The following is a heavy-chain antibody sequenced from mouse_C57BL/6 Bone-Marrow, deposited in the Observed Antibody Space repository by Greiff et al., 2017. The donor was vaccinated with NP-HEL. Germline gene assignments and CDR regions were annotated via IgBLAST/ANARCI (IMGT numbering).Heavy chain of an antibody. J-gene: IGHJ3*01. V-gene: IGHV5-4*01. CDR2: ISDGGSYT. Sequence: EVKVVESGGGLVKPGGSLKLSCAASGFTFSSYAMSWVRQTPEKRLEWVATISDGGSYTYYPDNVKGRFTISRDNAKNNLYLQMSHLKSEDTAMYYCARDHAYYSNYGFAYWGQGTLVTVSA. CDR3: ARDHAYYSNYGFAY. D-gene: IGHD2-5*01. CDR1: GFTFSSYA.